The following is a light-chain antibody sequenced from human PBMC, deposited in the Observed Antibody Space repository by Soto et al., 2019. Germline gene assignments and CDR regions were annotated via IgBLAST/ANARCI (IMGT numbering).Light chain of an antibody. V-gene: IGKV1-9*01. CDR3: QHYNSYSEA. CDR2: AAS. CDR1: QVISTS. Sequence: DIQLTQSPSFLSPSIGESVTITCRASQVISTSLAWYQVKPGKAPKLLIYAASTLEGGVPSRFIATVSGTEFSLTITSLQPEDFATYYCQHYNSYSEAFGQGTKVELK. J-gene: IGKJ1*01.